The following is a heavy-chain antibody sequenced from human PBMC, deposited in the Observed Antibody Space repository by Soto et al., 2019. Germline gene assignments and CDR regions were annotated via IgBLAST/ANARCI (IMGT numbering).Heavy chain of an antibody. Sequence: PSETLSLSYSDYGGSGRRPDFYWDWIRQTHGKGLEWPGYIYHTGATAYNSSLKSRLSISVETSNNLFSLRMKAWTAADTAVYFCSRSCSGIFRGMDVWGQGTPPTVSS. J-gene: IGHJ6*02. V-gene: IGHV4-30-4*01. D-gene: IGHD2-15*01. CDR1: GGSGRRPDFY. CDR2: IYHTGAT. CDR3: SRSCSGIFRGMDV.